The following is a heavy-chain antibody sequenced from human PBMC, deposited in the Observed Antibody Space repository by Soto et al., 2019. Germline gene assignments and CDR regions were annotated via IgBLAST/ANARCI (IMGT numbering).Heavy chain of an antibody. J-gene: IGHJ4*02. Sequence: GGSLRLSCAASGFTFSSYWMSWVRQAPGKGLEWVANIKQDGSEKYYVDSVKGRFTISRDNAKNSLYLQMNSLRAEDTAVYYCARDRYSSSWDPPVYWGQGTLVTVSS. CDR2: IKQDGSEK. CDR1: GFTFSSYW. D-gene: IGHD6-13*01. CDR3: ARDRYSSSWDPPVY. V-gene: IGHV3-7*01.